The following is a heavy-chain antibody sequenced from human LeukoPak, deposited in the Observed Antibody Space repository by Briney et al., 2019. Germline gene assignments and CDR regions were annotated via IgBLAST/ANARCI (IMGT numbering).Heavy chain of an antibody. CDR3: ARQRGYSSGRGVDY. J-gene: IGHJ4*02. V-gene: IGHV2-70*13. CDR1: GFSLSTTGMC. Sequence: SGPTLVNPTQTLTLTRTFSGFSLSTTGMCVTWIRQPPGKALEWLALIDWDDDKFYSPSLGTRLTISKDTSRNQVVLAMTNMDPVNTATYYCARQRGYSSGRGVDYWGQGTLVTVSS. D-gene: IGHD6-19*01. CDR2: IDWDDDK.